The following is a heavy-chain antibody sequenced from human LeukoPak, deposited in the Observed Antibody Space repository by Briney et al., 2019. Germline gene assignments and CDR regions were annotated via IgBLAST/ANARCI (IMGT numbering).Heavy chain of an antibody. J-gene: IGHJ6*02. V-gene: IGHV3-48*01. CDR1: GFTFSSYS. Sequence: GGSLRLSCAASGFTFSSYSMNWVRQAPGKGLERVSYISSSSSTIYYADSVKGRFTISRDNAKNSLYLQMNSLRAEDTAVYYCARDSVVVVPAAIRFDYYYGMDVWGQGTTVTVSS. CDR2: ISSSSSTI. CDR3: ARDSVVVVPAAIRFDYYYGMDV. D-gene: IGHD2-2*02.